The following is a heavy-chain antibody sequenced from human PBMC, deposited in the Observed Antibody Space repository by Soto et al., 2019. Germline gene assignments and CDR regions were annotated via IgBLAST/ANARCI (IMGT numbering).Heavy chain of an antibody. J-gene: IGHJ4*02. CDR3: ARGGYSSSWRFDY. CDR1: GGTVSSFA. V-gene: IGHV1-69*01. D-gene: IGHD6-13*01. CDR2: IVPILGTA. Sequence: QVQLVQSGAEVKKPGSSVRVSCKASGGTVSSFAISWVRQAPGQGLEWMGGIVPILGTAYYAQNFQGRVTITPDESTNTAFMELTGLRSEDTAVYYCARGGYSSSWRFDYWGQGTLVTVSS.